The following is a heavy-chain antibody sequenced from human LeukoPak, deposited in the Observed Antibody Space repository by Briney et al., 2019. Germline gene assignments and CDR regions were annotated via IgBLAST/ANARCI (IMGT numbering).Heavy chain of an antibody. CDR3: AKGVVAANSNYYYYYYMDV. Sequence: PGGTLRLSCAASGFTFSSYGISWVRPAAGKGLAWVSAVSGFCGSTYYADSVKGRFTISRDNYKSTLYLQMNSLRAEDTAVYDCAKGVVAANSNYYYYYYMDVWGKGTTVTISS. V-gene: IGHV3-23*01. D-gene: IGHD2-15*01. J-gene: IGHJ6*03. CDR2: VSGFCGST. CDR1: GFTFSSYG.